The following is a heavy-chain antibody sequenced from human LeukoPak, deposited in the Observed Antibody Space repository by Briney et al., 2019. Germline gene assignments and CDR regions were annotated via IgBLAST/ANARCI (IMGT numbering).Heavy chain of an antibody. CDR3: VREILYCSGGSCYRGPFDN. Sequence: PSETLSLTCAVYGGSFSGYYWTWIRQSPGKGLEWIGEISQRGSTNHNPSLKSRVTISVDTPKNQFSLKLNSVTAADTAVYYCVREILYCSGGSCYRGPFDNWGQGTLVTVSA. V-gene: IGHV4-34*01. J-gene: IGHJ4*02. D-gene: IGHD2-15*01. CDR2: ISQRGST. CDR1: GGSFSGYY.